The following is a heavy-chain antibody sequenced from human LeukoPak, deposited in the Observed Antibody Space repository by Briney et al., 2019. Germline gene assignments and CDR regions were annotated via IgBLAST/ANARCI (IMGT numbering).Heavy chain of an antibody. CDR3: AKDGRSYSYGSFDY. J-gene: IGHJ4*02. CDR2: ISYDGSNR. V-gene: IGHV3-30*18. Sequence: GGSLRLSCAASGFTFSSYGMHWVRQAPGKGLEWVAVISYDGSNRYYADSVKGRFTISRDNSKNTLYLQMNSLRAEDTAVYYCAKDGRSYSYGSFDYWGQGTLVTVSS. D-gene: IGHD5-18*01. CDR1: GFTFSSYG.